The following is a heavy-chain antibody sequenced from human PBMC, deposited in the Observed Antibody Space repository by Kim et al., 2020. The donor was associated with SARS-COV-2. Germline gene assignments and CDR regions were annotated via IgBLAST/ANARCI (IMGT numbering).Heavy chain of an antibody. CDR3: ARGVGSLGSFGWFDL. CDR1: GFTVSSNY. CDR2: IYSGGST. D-gene: IGHD3-16*01. J-gene: IGHJ5*02. V-gene: IGHV3-53*01. Sequence: GGSLRLSCAASGFTVSSNYMSWVRQAPGKGLEWVSVIYSGGSTYYADSVKGRFTISRDNSKNTLYLQMNSLRAEDTAVYYCARGVGSLGSFGWFDLWGQGTLVTGSS.